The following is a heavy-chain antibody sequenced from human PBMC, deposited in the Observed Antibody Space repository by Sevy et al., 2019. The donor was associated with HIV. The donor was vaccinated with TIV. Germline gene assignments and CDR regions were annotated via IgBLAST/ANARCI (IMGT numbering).Heavy chain of an antibody. J-gene: IGHJ4*02. V-gene: IGHV3-21*01. CDR1: GFTFSSYS. CDR2: ISSSSYI. Sequence: GESLKISCAASGFTFSSYSMNWVRQAPGKGLEWVSSISSSSYIYYADSVKGRFTISRDNAKNSLYLQMNSLRAEDTAVYYCARGLGSSSSGGDVDYWGQGTLVTVSS. CDR3: ARGLGSSSSGGDVDY. D-gene: IGHD6-6*01.